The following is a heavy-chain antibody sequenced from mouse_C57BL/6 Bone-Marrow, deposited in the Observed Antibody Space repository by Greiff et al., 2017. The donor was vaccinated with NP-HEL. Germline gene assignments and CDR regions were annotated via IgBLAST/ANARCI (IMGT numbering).Heavy chain of an antibody. J-gene: IGHJ1*03. CDR3: ARLNYGSEDWYFDV. CDR1: GYTFTSYG. Sequence: VQLQQSGAELARPGASVKLSCKASGYTFTSYGISWVKQRTGQGLEWIGEIYPRSGNTYYNEKLKGKATLTADKSSSTAYMELRSLTSEDSAVYFCARLNYGSEDWYFDVWGTGTTVTVSS. CDR2: IYPRSGNT. D-gene: IGHD1-1*01. V-gene: IGHV1-81*01.